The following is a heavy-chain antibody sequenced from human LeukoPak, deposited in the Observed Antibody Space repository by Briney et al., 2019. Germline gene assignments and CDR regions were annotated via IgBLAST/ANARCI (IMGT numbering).Heavy chain of an antibody. CDR1: GYTFSNFG. Sequence: ASVKVSCKASGYTFSNFGINWVRQAPGQGLEWMGWISGNNDNSNYGQKFQGRLTMSTDSTTSIAYTELRKLRSDDTAVYYCARDGTSTDDFWGQGTLVAVSS. CDR3: ARDGTSTDDF. J-gene: IGHJ4*02. CDR2: ISGNNDNS. V-gene: IGHV1-18*01. D-gene: IGHD2-2*01.